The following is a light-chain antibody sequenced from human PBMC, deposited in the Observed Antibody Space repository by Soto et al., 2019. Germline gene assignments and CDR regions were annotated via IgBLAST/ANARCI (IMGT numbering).Light chain of an antibody. CDR1: QSVNSS. CDR2: GAS. J-gene: IGKJ1*01. CDR3: QQYNKRHPWT. Sequence: EIVMTQSPSTLSVSPGERATISCRASQSVNSSLAWYQQKPGQAPRLLIYGASTRATGIPARFSGSGSGTEVTLTISSLQSADFAVYYYQQYNKRHPWTFGQGTKVEIK. V-gene: IGKV3-15*01.